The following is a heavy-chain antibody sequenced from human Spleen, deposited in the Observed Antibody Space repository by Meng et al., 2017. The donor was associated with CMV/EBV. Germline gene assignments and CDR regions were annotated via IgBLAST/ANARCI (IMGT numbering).Heavy chain of an antibody. J-gene: IGHJ3*02. Sequence: ASVKVSCKASGYTFTSYYMHWVRQAPGQGLEWMGIINPSGGSTSYAQKFQGRVTLTEDTSKDTAYMKLTSLRSEDTAVYYCATRQFGIVVARAFNIWGQGTMVTVSS. CDR3: ATRQFGIVVARAFNI. CDR2: INPSGGST. V-gene: IGHV1-46*01. CDR1: GYTFTSYY. D-gene: IGHD2-15*01.